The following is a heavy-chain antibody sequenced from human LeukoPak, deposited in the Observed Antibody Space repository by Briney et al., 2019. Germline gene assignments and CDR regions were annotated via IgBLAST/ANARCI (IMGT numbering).Heavy chain of an antibody. D-gene: IGHD7-27*01. V-gene: IGHV4-39*01. CDR1: GGSISSSSYY. Sequence: SKTLSLTCTVSGGSISSSSYYWGWIRQPPGKGLEWIVSIYYSGSTYYNPSLKSRVTISVDTSKNQYSLKLSSVTAADTAVYYCATPLGLGISLEEYAFDIWGQGTMVTVSS. J-gene: IGHJ3*02. CDR2: IYYSGST. CDR3: ATPLGLGISLEEYAFDI.